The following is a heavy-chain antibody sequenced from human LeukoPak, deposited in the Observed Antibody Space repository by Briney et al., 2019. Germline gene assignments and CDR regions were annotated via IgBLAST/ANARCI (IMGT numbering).Heavy chain of an antibody. J-gene: IGHJ4*02. CDR1: GFIFRNYA. CDR2: ITGSGDTT. V-gene: IGHV3-23*01. D-gene: IGHD3-9*01. CDR3: AKWGDYDILTGYYVSDF. Sequence: GGSLRLSCAASGFIFRNYAMSWVRQAPGKGLEWVSAITGSGDTTYYADSVKGRFTVSRDNSKNTLYVEMNTLRAEDAAVYYCAKWGDYDILTGYYVSDFWGQGTLVTVSS.